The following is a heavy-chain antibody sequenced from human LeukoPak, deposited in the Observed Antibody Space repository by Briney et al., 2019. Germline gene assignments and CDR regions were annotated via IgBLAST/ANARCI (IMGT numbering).Heavy chain of an antibody. J-gene: IGHJ6*03. CDR2: IIPIFGTA. CDR1: GGTFSSYA. V-gene: IGHV1-69*13. CDR3: ATGGNIVVVPAGPGDYYYYMDV. Sequence: ASVKVSCKASGGTFSSYAISWVRQAPGQGLEWMGGIIPIFGTANYAQKFQGRVTITADESTSTAYMELSSLRSEDTAVYYCATGGNIVVVPAGPGDYYYYMDVWGKGTTVTVSS. D-gene: IGHD2-2*01.